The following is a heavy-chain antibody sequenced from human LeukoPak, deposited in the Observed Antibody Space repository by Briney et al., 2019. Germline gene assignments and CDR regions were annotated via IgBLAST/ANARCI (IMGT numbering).Heavy chain of an antibody. CDR3: ARRYCSSTSCFLIE. J-gene: IGHJ4*02. CDR2: IYYSGST. D-gene: IGHD2-2*01. CDR1: GGSISSGGYY. V-gene: IGHV4-31*03. Sequence: SETLSLTCTVSGGSISSGGYYWSWIRHHPGKGLEWIGYIYYSGSTYYNPSLKSRVTISVDTSKNQFSLKLSSVTAADTAVYYCARRYCSSTSCFLIEWGQGTLVTVSS.